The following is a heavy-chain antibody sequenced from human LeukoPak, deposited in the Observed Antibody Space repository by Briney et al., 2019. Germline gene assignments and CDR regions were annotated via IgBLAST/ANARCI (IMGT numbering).Heavy chain of an antibody. CDR2: ILLGGSNK. V-gene: IGHV3-30*04. D-gene: IGHD3-3*01. CDR3: AKGSKGVVFTRDHYMDV. J-gene: IGHJ6*03. CDR1: GFIFSNYA. Sequence: GGSLRLSCATSGFIFSNYAMHWVRQAPGKGLEWVAVILLGGSNKYYAESVKGRFTISRDNSKNTLYLQMNSLRAEDAAVYYCAKGSKGVVFTRDHYMDVWGKGTTVTISS.